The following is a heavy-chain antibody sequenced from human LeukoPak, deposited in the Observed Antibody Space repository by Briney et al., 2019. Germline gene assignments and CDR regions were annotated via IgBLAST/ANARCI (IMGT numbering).Heavy chain of an antibody. CDR1: GGSISSYY. D-gene: IGHD3-22*01. J-gene: IGHJ4*02. V-gene: IGHV4-59*01. CDR2: IYYSGST. CDR3: ARALYDSSGLDY. Sequence: PSETLSLTCTVSGGSISSYYWSWIRQPPGKGLEWIGYIYYSGSTNYNPSLKSRVTISVDTSKNQFSLKLNSVTAADTAVYYCARALYDSSGLDYWGQGTLVTVSS.